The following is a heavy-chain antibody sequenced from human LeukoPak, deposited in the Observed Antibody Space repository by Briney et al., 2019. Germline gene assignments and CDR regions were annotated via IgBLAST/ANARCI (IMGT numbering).Heavy chain of an antibody. CDR3: ARAYSSSSPSYYYYGMDV. D-gene: IGHD6-6*01. CDR1: GGSFSGNY. J-gene: IGHJ6*02. CDR2: INHSGST. V-gene: IGHV4-34*01. Sequence: SETLSLTCAVYGGSFSGNYWSWIRQPPGKGLEWIGEINHSGSTNYNPSLKSRVTISVDTSKNQFSLKLSSVTAADTAVYYCARAYSSSSPSYYYYGMDVWGQGTTVTVSS.